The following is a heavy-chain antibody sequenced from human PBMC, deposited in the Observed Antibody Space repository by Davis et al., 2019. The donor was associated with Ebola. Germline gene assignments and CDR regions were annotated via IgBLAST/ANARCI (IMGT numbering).Heavy chain of an antibody. CDR3: ARDQQLFF. CDR2: ISGSGNTT. D-gene: IGHD1-1*01. Sequence: GGSLRLSCAASGFTFSHYAMSWVRQAPGKGLEWVSSISGSGNTTYYADSVEGRFTISRDNSKNTLSLQMDSVRGEDTAVYYCARDQQLFFWGQGTLVTVSS. J-gene: IGHJ1*01. CDR1: GFTFSHYA. V-gene: IGHV3-23*01.